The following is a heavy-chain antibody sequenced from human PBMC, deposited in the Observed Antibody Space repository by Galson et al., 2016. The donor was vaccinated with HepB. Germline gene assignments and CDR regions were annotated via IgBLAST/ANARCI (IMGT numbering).Heavy chain of an antibody. Sequence: LRLSCAASGFTFTSYGMHWVRQAPGKGLEWVAVLYYDGRNKYYADSVKGRFTISRDNSKNTLYLQMNSLRAEDTAVYYCARDRATYDSSGYWFDYWGQGTLVTVSS. CDR3: ARDRATYDSSGYWFDY. CDR1: GFTFTSYG. J-gene: IGHJ4*02. CDR2: LYYDGRNK. D-gene: IGHD3-22*01. V-gene: IGHV3-33*01.